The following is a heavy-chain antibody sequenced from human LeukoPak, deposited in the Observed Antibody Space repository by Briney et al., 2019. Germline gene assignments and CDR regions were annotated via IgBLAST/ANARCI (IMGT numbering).Heavy chain of an antibody. CDR2: IHTSGST. CDR1: GGSISSYY. J-gene: IGHJ4*02. Sequence: SGTLSLTCIVSGGSISSYYWSWIRQPAGKGLEWIGQIHTSGSTNYNPSLKSRVTMSVDTSKNQFSLELSSVTAADTAVYYCAGRAQTTGWSFDYWGQGALVTVSS. D-gene: IGHD6-19*01. V-gene: IGHV4-4*07. CDR3: AGRAQTTGWSFDY.